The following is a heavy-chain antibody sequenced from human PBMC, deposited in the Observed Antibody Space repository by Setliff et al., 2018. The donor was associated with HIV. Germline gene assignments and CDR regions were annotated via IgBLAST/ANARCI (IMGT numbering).Heavy chain of an antibody. CDR3: ARVDRCSGGSCYFIDY. V-gene: IGHV4-39*01. CDR2: IYYSGST. J-gene: IGHJ4*02. CDR1: GGSISNSRYY. Sequence: SETLSLTCTVSGGSISNSRYYWSWIRQPPGKGLEWIGSIYYSGSTYYNPSLKSRVTISVDTSKNQFSLKLSSVTAADTAVYYCARVDRCSGGSCYFIDYWGQGTLVTVSS. D-gene: IGHD2-15*01.